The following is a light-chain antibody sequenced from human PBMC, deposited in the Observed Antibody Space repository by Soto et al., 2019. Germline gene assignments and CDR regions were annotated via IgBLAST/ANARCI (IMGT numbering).Light chain of an antibody. J-gene: IGKJ2*01. Sequence: EIAMTQSPSPLSASVCDRVIITCRASQTIDNFLNWYQQKPGKAPKLLIYYASSLQSDVQSRCRGSGSGTDFTLTVSSLQPEDFATYYCQQSYNPPYTFGRGTKLEI. V-gene: IGKV1-39*01. CDR3: QQSYNPPYT. CDR1: QTIDNF. CDR2: YAS.